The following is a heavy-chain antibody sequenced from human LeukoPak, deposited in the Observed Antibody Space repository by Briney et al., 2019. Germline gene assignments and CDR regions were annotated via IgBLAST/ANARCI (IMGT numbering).Heavy chain of an antibody. CDR2: INTDTGNP. CDR3: ARDRGRCSSKNCFRWFDP. Sequence: ASVKVSCKASGYTFSSYAINWVRQAPGQGLEYMGWINTDTGNPTYAQGVTGRFVLSLDSSVNTAYLQINNLKTNDTAVYYCARDRGRCSSKNCFRWFDPWGPGTRVTVSP. J-gene: IGHJ5*02. V-gene: IGHV7-4-1*02. CDR1: GYTFSSYA. D-gene: IGHD2-2*01.